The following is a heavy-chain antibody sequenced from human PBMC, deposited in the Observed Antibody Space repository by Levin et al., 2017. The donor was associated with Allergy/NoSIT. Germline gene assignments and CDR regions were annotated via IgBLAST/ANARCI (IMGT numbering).Heavy chain of an antibody. CDR3: ARSRGYSSGWYGLPDAFDI. CDR2: ISYDGSNK. Sequence: GGSLRLSCAASGFTFSSYAMHWVRQAPGKGLEWVAVISYDGSNKYYADSVKGRFTISRDNSKNTLYLQMNSLRAEDTAVYYCARSRGYSSGWYGLPDAFDIWGQGTMVTVSS. J-gene: IGHJ3*02. CDR1: GFTFSSYA. D-gene: IGHD6-19*01. V-gene: IGHV3-30-3*01.